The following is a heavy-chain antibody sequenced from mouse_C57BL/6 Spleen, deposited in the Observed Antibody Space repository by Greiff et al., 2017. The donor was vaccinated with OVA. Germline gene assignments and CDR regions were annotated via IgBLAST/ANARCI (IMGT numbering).Heavy chain of an antibody. CDR2: SRNKANDYTT. Sequence: EVQGVESGGGLVQSGRSLRLSCATSGFTFSDFYMEWVRQAPGKGLEWIAASRNKANDYTTEYSASVKGRFIVSRDTSQSILYLQMNALRAEDTAIYYCARGYYDYDVSAYWGQGTLVTVSA. V-gene: IGHV7-1*01. CDR3: ARGYYDYDVSAY. CDR1: GFTFSDFY. J-gene: IGHJ3*01. D-gene: IGHD2-4*01.